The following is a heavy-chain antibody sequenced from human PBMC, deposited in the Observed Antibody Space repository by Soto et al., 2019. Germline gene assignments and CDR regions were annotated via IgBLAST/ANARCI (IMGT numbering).Heavy chain of an antibody. CDR1: GGSVSSGHYF. CDR3: ARRRSDIWNLGHAVDF. V-gene: IGHV4-39*01. J-gene: IGHJ3*01. D-gene: IGHD1-20*01. CDR2: IYYNGVT. Sequence: QLQLQESGPGLVKPAETLSLKCAVSGGSVSSGHYFWGWIRQPPGTGLAWIGNIYYNGVTYYSPSHKHRVSLSVCTAENQFSLRLTSVTAAETAVYYCARRRSDIWNLGHAVDFWGQGTLVNVSS.